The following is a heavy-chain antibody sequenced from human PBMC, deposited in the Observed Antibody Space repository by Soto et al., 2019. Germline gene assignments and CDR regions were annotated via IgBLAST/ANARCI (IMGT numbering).Heavy chain of an antibody. CDR1: GFTFSSYA. CDR3: AKVESLGSSSKVYYFDY. Sequence: GGSLRLSCAASGFTFSSYAMSWVRQAPGKGLEWVSAISGSGGSTYYADSVKGRFTISRDNSKNTLYLQMNSLRAEDTAVYYCAKVESLGSSSKVYYFDYWGQGTLVTVSS. V-gene: IGHV3-23*01. CDR2: ISGSGGST. J-gene: IGHJ4*02. D-gene: IGHD6-6*01.